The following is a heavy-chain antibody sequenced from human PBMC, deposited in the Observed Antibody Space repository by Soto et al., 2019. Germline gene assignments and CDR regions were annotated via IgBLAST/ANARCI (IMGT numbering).Heavy chain of an antibody. J-gene: IGHJ5*02. V-gene: IGHV3-23*01. D-gene: IGHD2-2*01. CDR1: GFTFSSYA. CDR3: AKDVDVVVPAAVNWFDP. Sequence: EVQLLESGGGLVQPGGSLRLSCAASGFTFSSYAMSWVRQAPGKGLEGFSAISGSGGSTYYADSVKGRFTISRDNSKKTLYLQRNSLRAEDTAVYYCAKDVDVVVPAAVNWFDPWGQGTLVTVSS. CDR2: ISGSGGST.